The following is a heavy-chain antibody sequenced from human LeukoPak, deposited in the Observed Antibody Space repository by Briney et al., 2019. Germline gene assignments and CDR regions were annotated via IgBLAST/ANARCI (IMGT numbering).Heavy chain of an antibody. V-gene: IGHV3-23*01. Sequence: GGSLRLSCAASGFTVSNFAMNWVRQAPGKGLEWVSVLIASSGSTDYADSVKGRFTISRDNSKNTLYLQMNSLRAEDTAVYYCARASADSSGYYYYYYYMDVWGKGTTVTVSS. CDR3: ARASADSSGYYYYYYYMDV. J-gene: IGHJ6*03. CDR2: LIASSGST. D-gene: IGHD3-22*01. CDR1: GFTVSNFA.